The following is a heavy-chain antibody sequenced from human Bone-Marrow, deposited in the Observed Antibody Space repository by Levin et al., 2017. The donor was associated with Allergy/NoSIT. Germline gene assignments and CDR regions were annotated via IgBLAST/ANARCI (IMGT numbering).Heavy chain of an antibody. J-gene: IGHJ4*02. CDR3: AKSGDRIVVAGRYYFDS. V-gene: IGHV3-23*01. Sequence: GGSLRLSCAASGFSFGTYAMNWVRQAPGKGLEWVAGIGNSGGNIYYADSVTGRFTISRDNSKDTVFLQMNNVRVEDTAVYYCAKSGDRIVVAGRYYFDSWGQGALVTVAS. CDR1: GFSFGTYA. CDR2: IGNSGGNI. D-gene: IGHD6-19*01.